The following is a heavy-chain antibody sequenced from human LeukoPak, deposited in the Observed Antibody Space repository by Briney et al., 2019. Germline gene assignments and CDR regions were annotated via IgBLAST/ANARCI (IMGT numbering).Heavy chain of an antibody. CDR3: ARTSYDTTNDDFDI. D-gene: IGHD3-22*01. V-gene: IGHV4-4*07. CDR2: IYTSGST. J-gene: IGHJ3*02. Sequence: SETLSLTCSVSGGSISSYYWSWLRQPAGKGLELIGRIYTSGSTNYNPPLRSRVTMSLDTSKDQFSLRLRSVTAADTAVYYFARTSYDTTNDDFDIWGQATMVSVSS. CDR1: GGSISSYY.